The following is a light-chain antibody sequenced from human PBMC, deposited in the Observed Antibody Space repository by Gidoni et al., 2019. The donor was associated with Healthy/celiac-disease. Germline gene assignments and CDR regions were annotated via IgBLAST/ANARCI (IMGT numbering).Light chain of an antibody. CDR1: ISDVGGYNY. CDR3: SSYTSSSTVV. CDR2: DVS. Sequence: QSALTQPASVSGSPGQSLTISCPGTISDVGGYNYVSWYQQHPVKAPKLMIYDVSNRPSGVSNRFSVSKSGNTASLTISGLQAEDEADYYCSSYTSSSTVVFGGGTKLTVL. J-gene: IGLJ2*01. V-gene: IGLV2-14*03.